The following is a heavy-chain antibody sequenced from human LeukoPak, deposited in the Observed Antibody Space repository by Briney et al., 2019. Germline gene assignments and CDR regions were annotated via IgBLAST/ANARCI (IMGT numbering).Heavy chain of an antibody. V-gene: IGHV1-8*01. J-gene: IGHJ6*02. Sequence: GASVKVSCKASGNTFTSYDINWVRQATGQGLEWMGWMNPNSGITGYVQKFQGRLTMTRNTSIGTAYMELSSLRSEDTAVYYCARPRQLWSYGMDVWGQGTTVTVSS. CDR3: ARPRQLWSYGMDV. CDR1: GNTFTSYD. D-gene: IGHD5-18*01. CDR2: MNPNSGIT.